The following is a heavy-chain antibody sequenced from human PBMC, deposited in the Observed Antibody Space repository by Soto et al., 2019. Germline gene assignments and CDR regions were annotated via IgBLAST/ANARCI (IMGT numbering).Heavy chain of an antibody. Sequence: PSETLSLTCTVSGGSLSSGVYYWSWIRQPPGKGLEWIGYIYYSGSTYSTPSLKSRVTISLDTSKNQFSLKLSSVTDAGTAVYYCAREPTYYDFWSGSYGMDVWGQGTTFTVSS. CDR3: AREPTYYDFWSGSYGMDV. J-gene: IGHJ6*02. D-gene: IGHD3-3*01. CDR2: IYYSGST. CDR1: GGSLSSGVYY. V-gene: IGHV4-30-4*01.